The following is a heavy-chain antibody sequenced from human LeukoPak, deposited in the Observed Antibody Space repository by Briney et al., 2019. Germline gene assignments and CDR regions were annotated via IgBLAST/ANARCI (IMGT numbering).Heavy chain of an antibody. D-gene: IGHD1-26*01. CDR1: GFTFDDFS. CDR2: ISWDGGIT. Sequence: GGSLRLSCAASGFTFDDFSMHWVRQAPGKGLEWVSLISWDGGITYYADSVKGRFTISRDNSKSSLYLQLNSLTPEDTALYYCAKDSFVGTTSYLDYWGQGTLVTVSS. CDR3: AKDSFVGTTSYLDY. V-gene: IGHV3-43*01. J-gene: IGHJ4*02.